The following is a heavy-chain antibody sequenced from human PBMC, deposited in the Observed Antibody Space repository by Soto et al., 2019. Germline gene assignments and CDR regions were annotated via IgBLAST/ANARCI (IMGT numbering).Heavy chain of an antibody. Sequence: SERLSRTCAVCCASFIGYYWSSIRQRPGKGLEWIGEINHSGSTHSTTPLKSRLTISVDTSKTPFSLKLSSVTAADTAVYYCARIDYSYYGIEAWGQG. V-gene: IGHV4-34*01. CDR3: ARIDYSYYGIEA. CDR1: CASFIGYY. J-gene: IGHJ6*01. CDR2: INHSGST.